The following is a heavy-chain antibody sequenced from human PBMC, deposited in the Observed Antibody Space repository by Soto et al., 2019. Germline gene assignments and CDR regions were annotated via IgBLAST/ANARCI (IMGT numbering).Heavy chain of an antibody. V-gene: IGHV3-21*01. CDR1: GFTFSSYS. CDR3: ARAPWGGDSYGMDV. Sequence: EVQLVESGGGLVKPGGSLRLSCAASGFTFSSYSMNWVRQAPGKGLEWVSSISSSSSHIYYADSVTGRFTISRDNAKNSLYRQMNSLRAEDTAVYYCARAPWGGDSYGMDVWGQGTTVTVSS. CDR2: ISSSSSHI. D-gene: IGHD2-21*02. J-gene: IGHJ6*02.